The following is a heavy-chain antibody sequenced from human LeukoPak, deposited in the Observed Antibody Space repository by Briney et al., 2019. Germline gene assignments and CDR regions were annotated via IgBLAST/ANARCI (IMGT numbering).Heavy chain of an antibody. Sequence: GGSLRLSCAASGFTFSSYAMHWVRQAPGKGLEWVAVISYDGSNKYYVDSVKGRFTISRDNSKNTLYLQMNSLRAEDTAVYYCAKGTDSSGYYSVDYWGQGTLVTVSS. J-gene: IGHJ4*02. CDR2: ISYDGSNK. V-gene: IGHV3-30*18. CDR3: AKGTDSSGYYSVDY. D-gene: IGHD3-22*01. CDR1: GFTFSSYA.